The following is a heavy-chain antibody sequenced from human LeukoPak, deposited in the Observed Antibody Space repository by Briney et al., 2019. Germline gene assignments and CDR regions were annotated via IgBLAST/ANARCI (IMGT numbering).Heavy chain of an antibody. D-gene: IGHD6-13*01. V-gene: IGHV4-39*01. CDR2: IYYSGST. J-gene: IGHJ5*02. Sequence: PSETLSLTCTVSGGSVSSSSYYWGWIRQPPGKGLEWIGSIYYSGSTYYNPSLKSRVTISVDTSKNQFSLKLSSVTAADTAVYYCARVARYSSSWYWWFDPWGQGTLVTVSS. CDR3: ARVARYSSSWYWWFDP. CDR1: GGSVSSSSYY.